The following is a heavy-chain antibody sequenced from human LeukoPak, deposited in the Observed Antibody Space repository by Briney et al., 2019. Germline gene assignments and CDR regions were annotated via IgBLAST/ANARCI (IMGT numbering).Heavy chain of an antibody. J-gene: IGHJ4*02. CDR1: GGSFSGYY. Sequence: SETLSLTCAVYGGSFSGYYWSWIRQPPGKGLEWIGEINHSGSTNYNPSLKSRVTISVDTSKNQFSLKLSSVTAADTAVYYCARGRIAVAGTMVRYFDYWGQGTLVTVSS. D-gene: IGHD6-19*01. V-gene: IGHV4-34*01. CDR3: ARGRIAVAGTMVRYFDY. CDR2: INHSGST.